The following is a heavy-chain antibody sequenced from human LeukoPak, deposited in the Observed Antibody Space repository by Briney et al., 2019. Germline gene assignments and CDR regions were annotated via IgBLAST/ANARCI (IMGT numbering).Heavy chain of an antibody. Sequence: PSETLSLTCTVSGGSISSYYWRWIRQPPGKGLEWIGYIYYSGGTNYNPSLKSRVTISVDTSKTQFSLQLSSVTAADTAVYYCARAPKYYYGSGSRDFDYWGQGALVTVSS. CDR1: GGSISSYY. D-gene: IGHD3-10*01. J-gene: IGHJ4*02. CDR3: ARAPKYYYGSGSRDFDY. V-gene: IGHV4-59*08. CDR2: IYYSGGT.